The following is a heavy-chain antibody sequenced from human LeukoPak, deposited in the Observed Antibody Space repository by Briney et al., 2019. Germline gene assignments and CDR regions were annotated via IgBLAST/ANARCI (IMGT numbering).Heavy chain of an antibody. V-gene: IGHV4-30-4*07. CDR2: IYYSGSA. J-gene: IGHJ4*02. CDR3: ARVGYYDRVVSWTSFDY. Sequence: PSETLSLTCAVSGGSFSSNSYSWSWVRQPPGKGLEHIGYIYYSGSAYYNPSLKSRVTMSVDTSRNQFSLKVTSVTAADTAVYYCARVGYYDRVVSWTSFDYWGQGILVTVSS. CDR1: GGSFSSNSYS. D-gene: IGHD3-22*01.